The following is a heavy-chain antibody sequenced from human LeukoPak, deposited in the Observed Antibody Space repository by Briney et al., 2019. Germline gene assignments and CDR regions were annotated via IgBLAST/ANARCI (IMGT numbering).Heavy chain of an antibody. CDR2: IYYSGST. D-gene: IGHD3-22*01. CDR1: GGSISSGDYY. Sequence: SETLSLTCTVSGGSISSGDYYWSWIRQPPGKGLEWIGYIYYSGSTNYNPSLKSRVTISVDTSKNQFSLKLSSVTAADTAVYYCARGGAYYYDSSGYYLGYWGQGTLVTVSS. CDR3: ARGGAYYYDSSGYYLGY. V-gene: IGHV4-61*08. J-gene: IGHJ4*02.